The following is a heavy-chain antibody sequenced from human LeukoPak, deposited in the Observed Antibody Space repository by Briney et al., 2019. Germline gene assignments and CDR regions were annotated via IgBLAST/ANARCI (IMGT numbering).Heavy chain of an antibody. CDR2: ISSSSSTI. CDR1: GFIFRTYS. V-gene: IGHV3-48*01. CDR3: ARQSRPGYFDY. J-gene: IGHJ4*02. Sequence: PGGSPRLSCEASGFIFRTYSMNWVRQAPGKGLEWDSYISSSSSTIYYADSVKGRFTISRDNAKNSLSLQMNSLRAEDTAVFYCARQSRPGYFDYWGQGTLVTVSS.